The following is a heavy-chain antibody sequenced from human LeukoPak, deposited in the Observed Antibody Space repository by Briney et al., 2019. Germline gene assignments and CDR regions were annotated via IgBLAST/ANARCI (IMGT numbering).Heavy chain of an antibody. J-gene: IGHJ6*03. CDR1: GGTFSSYA. Sequence: ASVKVSCKASGGTFSSYAISWVRQAPGQGLEWMGGIIPTFGTANYAQKFQGRVTITADESTSTAYMELSSLRSVDTAVYYCARAFAENYYDSSGYWGYYYYYMDVWGKGTTVTISS. CDR3: ARAFAENYYDSSGYWGYYYYYMDV. D-gene: IGHD3-22*01. V-gene: IGHV1-69*13. CDR2: IIPTFGTA.